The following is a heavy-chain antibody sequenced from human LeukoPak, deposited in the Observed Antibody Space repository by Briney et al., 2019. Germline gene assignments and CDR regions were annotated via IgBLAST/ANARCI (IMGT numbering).Heavy chain of an antibody. J-gene: IGHJ5*02. Sequence: GRSLSPFCAASGFTFSISGTRWARRAPGKGRGWVAYIKYEGSNKKCADSVGDRLSIYRNNANNSLYLQMNSLRAEDTAVYYCAREVSPYYDFWSGYYAGWPTCWFDPWGQGTLVTVSS. CDR3: AREVSPYYDFWSGYYAGWPTCWFDP. CDR2: IKYEGSNK. V-gene: IGHV3-30*02. D-gene: IGHD3-3*01. CDR1: GFTFSISG.